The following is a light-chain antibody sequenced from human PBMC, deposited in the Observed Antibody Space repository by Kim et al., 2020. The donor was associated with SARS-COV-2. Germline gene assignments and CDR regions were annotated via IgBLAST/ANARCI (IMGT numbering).Light chain of an antibody. CDR1: QYIDNW. V-gene: IGKV3-11*01. CDR3: QLRRTWPLT. J-gene: IGKJ2*01. Sequence: EIVLTQSPATLSLSPGERATLSCRASQYIDNWLAWYQQKPGQVPRLLIYDASNRATAIPARFSGSGSETDFTLTISSLEPEDFAVYYCQLRRTWPLTFGQGTKLEI. CDR2: DAS.